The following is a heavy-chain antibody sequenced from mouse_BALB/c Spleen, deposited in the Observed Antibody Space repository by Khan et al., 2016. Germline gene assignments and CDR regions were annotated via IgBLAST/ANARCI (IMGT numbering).Heavy chain of an antibody. CDR3: ARRGFAY. Sequence: QVQLQQSGAELAKPGASVKMSCKASGYTFTSYWMHWVKQRPGQGLEWIGYINPSTGYTEYNQKFKDKATLTADKSSSTAYMQLSSLTSEDCAVYYCARRGFAYWGQGTLVTVSA. CDR1: GYTFTSYW. CDR2: INPSTGYT. V-gene: IGHV1-7*01. J-gene: IGHJ3*01.